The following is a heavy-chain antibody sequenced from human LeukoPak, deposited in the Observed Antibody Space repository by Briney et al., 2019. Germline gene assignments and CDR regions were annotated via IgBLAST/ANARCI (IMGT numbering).Heavy chain of an antibody. Sequence: GESLKISCTGSGYSFSSFLINWVRQMPGKGLEWMGRIDLFDPNTNYSPSFEGHGSISADKSMSTAYLQWTSLKASDTAIYYCARGLYSGYYMSGYWGQGTRVTVSS. J-gene: IGHJ4*02. V-gene: IGHV5-10-1*01. CDR2: IDLFDPNT. CDR3: ARGLYSGYYMSGY. D-gene: IGHD5-12*01. CDR1: GYSFSSFL.